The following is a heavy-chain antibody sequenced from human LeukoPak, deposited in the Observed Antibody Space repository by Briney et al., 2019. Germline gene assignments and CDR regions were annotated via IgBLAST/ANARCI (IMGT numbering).Heavy chain of an antibody. J-gene: IGHJ4*02. CDR1: GGSISSSSYY. V-gene: IGHV4-39*01. CDR3: ASAHLEYCSSTSCYEGPYYFDY. Sequence: PSETLSLTCTVSGGSISSSSYYWGWIRQPPGKGLEWLGSIYYSGSTYYNPSLKSRVTISVDTSKNQFSLKLSSVTAADTAVYYCASAHLEYCSSTSCYEGPYYFDYWGQGTLVTVSS. CDR2: IYYSGST. D-gene: IGHD2-2*01.